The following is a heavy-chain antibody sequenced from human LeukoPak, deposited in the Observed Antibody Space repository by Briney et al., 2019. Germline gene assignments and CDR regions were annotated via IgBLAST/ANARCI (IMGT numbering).Heavy chain of an antibody. CDR2: MNPNSGNT. Sequence: ASVKVSCKASGYTFTSYDINWVRQAAGQGLEWMGWMNPNSGNTGYAQKFQGRVTMTRNTSISTAYMELSSLRSEDTAMYYCARGSDGYCSGGSCSGKYYYYGMDVWGQGTTVTVSS. V-gene: IGHV1-8*01. CDR1: GYTFTSYD. CDR3: ARGSDGYCSGGSCSGKYYYYGMDV. D-gene: IGHD2-15*01. J-gene: IGHJ6*02.